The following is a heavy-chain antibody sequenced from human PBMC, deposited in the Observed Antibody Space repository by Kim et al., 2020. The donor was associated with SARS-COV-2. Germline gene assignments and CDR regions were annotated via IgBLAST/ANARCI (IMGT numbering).Heavy chain of an antibody. J-gene: IGHJ4*02. CDR3: SRYDFDSSGYVFGY. CDR2: IKYDGSET. CDR1: GFTFSDYW. Sequence: GGSLRLSCVASGFTFSDYWMSWVRRAPGKGLEWVANIKYDGSETHYVDAMKGRFTISRHNAGNSLYLQMTGLSAEDTAIYYCSRYDFDSSGYVFGYWARGTQVTVSS. V-gene: IGHV3-7*03. D-gene: IGHD3-22*01.